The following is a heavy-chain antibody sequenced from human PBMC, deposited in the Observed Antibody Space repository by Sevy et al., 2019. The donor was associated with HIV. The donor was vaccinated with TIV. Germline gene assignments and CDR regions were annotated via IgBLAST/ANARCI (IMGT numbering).Heavy chain of an antibody. J-gene: IGHJ3*02. V-gene: IGHV3-23*01. CDR2: MSGRGDSR. D-gene: IGHD3-22*01. Sequence: GGSLRLSCVVSGFRFGSHAMSWVRQAPGKGLEWVSGMSGRGDSRGYADSVKGRFTISRDNSKNTLYLQMNSLRTEDTAVYYCAGGRYDSSGSFDAFDIWGQGTMVTVSS. CDR3: AGGRYDSSGSFDAFDI. CDR1: GFRFGSHA.